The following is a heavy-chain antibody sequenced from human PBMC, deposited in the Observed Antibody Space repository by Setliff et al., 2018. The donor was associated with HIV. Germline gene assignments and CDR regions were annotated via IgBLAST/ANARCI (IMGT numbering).Heavy chain of an antibody. CDR3: AGGLGGLGSEDWFDP. Sequence: SETLSLTCTVSGGSISSYYWSWIRQPPGKGLEWIGYIYCSGSTNYNPSLKSRVTISVDTSKNQFFLKLSSVTAADTAVYYCAGGLGGLGSEDWFDPWGQGTLVTVSS. D-gene: IGHD3-10*01. V-gene: IGHV4-59*01. J-gene: IGHJ5*02. CDR2: IYCSGST. CDR1: GGSISSYY.